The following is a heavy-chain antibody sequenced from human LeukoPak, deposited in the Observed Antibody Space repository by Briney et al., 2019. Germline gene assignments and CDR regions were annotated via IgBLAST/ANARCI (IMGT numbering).Heavy chain of an antibody. V-gene: IGHV3-74*01. D-gene: IGHD2-15*01. CDR3: VIDLGDYNDF. CDR2: INTQGTYT. Sequence: GGSLRLSCAVSGITFSSYWMHWVRQDPGRGLLLVSRINTQGTYTNYADSVKGRFTISRDNAKNTLYLQMSSLRADDTAVYYCVIDLGDYNDFWGQGTLVSVSS. J-gene: IGHJ4*02. CDR1: GITFSSYW.